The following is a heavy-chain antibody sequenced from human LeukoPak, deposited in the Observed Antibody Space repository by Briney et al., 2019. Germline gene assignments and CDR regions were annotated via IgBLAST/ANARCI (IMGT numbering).Heavy chain of an antibody. D-gene: IGHD2-2*02. CDR1: GFTFSSYA. J-gene: IGHJ5*02. V-gene: IGHV3-30-3*01. CDR3: ARGGRYCSSTSCYMDWSDP. Sequence: PGGSLRLSCAASGFTFSSYAMHWVRQAPGKGLEWVAVISYDGSNKYYADSVKGRFTISRDNSKNTLYLQMNSLRAEDTAVYYCARGGRYCSSTSCYMDWSDPWGQGTLVTVSS. CDR2: ISYDGSNK.